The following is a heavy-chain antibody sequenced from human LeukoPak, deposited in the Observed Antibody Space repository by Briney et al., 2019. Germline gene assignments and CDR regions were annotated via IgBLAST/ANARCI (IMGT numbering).Heavy chain of an antibody. D-gene: IGHD3-3*01. CDR2: INHSGST. V-gene: IGHV4-34*01. J-gene: IGHJ4*02. CDR1: GGSFSGYY. Sequence: PSETLSLTCAVYGGSFSGYYWSWIRQPPGKGLEWIGEINHSGSTNYNPSLKSRVTISVDTSKNQFSLKLSSVTAADTAVYYCARALGATIFGVVTGFDYWGQGTLVTVSS. CDR3: ARALGATIFGVVTGFDY.